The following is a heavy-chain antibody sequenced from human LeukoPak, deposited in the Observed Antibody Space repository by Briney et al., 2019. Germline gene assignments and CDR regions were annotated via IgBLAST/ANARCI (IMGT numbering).Heavy chain of an antibody. CDR1: GYSITSYY. V-gene: IGHV4-59*01. D-gene: IGHD4-23*01. J-gene: IGHJ2*01. CDR3: ASLRWYLDWYFDL. CDR2: IYYSGNT. Sequence: SETLSLTCTVSGYSITSYYWNWFRQPPGKGLEWIGYIYYSGNTNYNPSLKSRVTISVDTSKNQFSLKLSSVTAADTAVYYCASLRWYLDWYFDLWGRGTLVTVSS.